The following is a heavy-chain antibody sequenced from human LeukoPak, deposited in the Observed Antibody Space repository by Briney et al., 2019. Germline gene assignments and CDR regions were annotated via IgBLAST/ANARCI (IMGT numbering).Heavy chain of an antibody. CDR2: ISSSGSTI. D-gene: IGHD3-10*02. Sequence: GGSLRLSCAASGFTFSSYEMNWVRQAPGKGLGWVSYISSSGSTIYYADWGKGRFTSYRDNGKNSVYLQMNSLRAEDTAVYYCAELGITMIGGVWGKGTTVTISS. CDR1: GFTFSSYE. CDR3: AELGITMIGGV. J-gene: IGHJ6*04. V-gene: IGHV3-48*03.